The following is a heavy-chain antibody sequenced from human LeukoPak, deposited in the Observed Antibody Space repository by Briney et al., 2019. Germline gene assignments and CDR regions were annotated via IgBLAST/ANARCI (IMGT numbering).Heavy chain of an antibody. CDR3: ARGLKLRRYFQH. V-gene: IGHV4-34*01. Sequence: SETLSLTCAVYGGSFSGYYWSWIRQPPGEGLEWIGEINHSGSTNYNPSLKSRVTISVDTSKNQFSLKLSSVTAADTAVYYCARGLKLRRYFQHWGQGTLVTVSS. CDR1: GGSFSGYY. CDR2: INHSGST. D-gene: IGHD6-6*01. J-gene: IGHJ1*01.